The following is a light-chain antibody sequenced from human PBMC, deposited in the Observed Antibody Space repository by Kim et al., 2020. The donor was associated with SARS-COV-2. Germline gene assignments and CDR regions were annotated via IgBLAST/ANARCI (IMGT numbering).Light chain of an antibody. Sequence: IVLTQSPGTLSLSPGEGATLSCRASQHVYKGYLAWYQQRLGQAPRLLIYQTSNRATCIPDRFSGSGSGTDFTLTISILEPEDFAVYYCQQYGSSPPYTFGQGTKLEI. CDR2: QTS. V-gene: IGKV3-20*01. CDR3: QQYGSSPPYT. CDR1: QHVYKGY. J-gene: IGKJ2*01.